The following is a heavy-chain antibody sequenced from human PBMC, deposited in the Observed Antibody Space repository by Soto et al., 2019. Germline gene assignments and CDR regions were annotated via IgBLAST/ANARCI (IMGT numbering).Heavy chain of an antibody. V-gene: IGHV3-23*01. CDR3: AICSVRLVRGVILHFDY. CDR1: GFTFRDFA. D-gene: IGHD3-10*01. CDR2: ITGSCSST. J-gene: IGHJ4*02. Sequence: EVQLLESGGGLVQPGGSLRLSCAASGFTFRDFAMTWVRQAPGKGLEWVSAITGSCSSTYYADSVKGRFSISRDNSKNTMYLHMNSLRAEDPALYYCAICSVRLVRGVILHFDYWGQGSLVTVSS.